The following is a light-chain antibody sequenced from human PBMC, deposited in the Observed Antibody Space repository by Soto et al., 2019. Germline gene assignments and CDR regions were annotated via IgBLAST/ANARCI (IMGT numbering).Light chain of an antibody. J-gene: IGLJ2*01. CDR3: AAWDDSLSGVL. Sequence: QSVLTQPPSVSGTPGQRVTISCSGSTSNIGSNYVYWYHQLPGTAPKLLIYRNNQRPSGVPDRFSGSKSGTSASLAISGLRSDDEADYYCAAWDDSLSGVLFGGGTKLTVL. V-gene: IGLV1-47*01. CDR1: TSNIGSNY. CDR2: RNN.